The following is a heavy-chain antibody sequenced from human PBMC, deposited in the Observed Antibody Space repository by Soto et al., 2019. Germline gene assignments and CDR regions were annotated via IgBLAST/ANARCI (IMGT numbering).Heavy chain of an antibody. CDR2: IYYSGST. CDR3: ARVGKLLWFGETRWWFDP. CDR1: GGSISSYY. D-gene: IGHD3-10*01. V-gene: IGHV4-59*01. J-gene: IGHJ5*02. Sequence: SETLSLTCTVSGGSISSYYWSWIRQPPGKGLEWIGYIYYSGSTNYNPSLKSRVTISVDTSKNQFSLKLSSVTAADTAVYYCARVGKLLWFGETRWWFDPWGQGTLVTVSS.